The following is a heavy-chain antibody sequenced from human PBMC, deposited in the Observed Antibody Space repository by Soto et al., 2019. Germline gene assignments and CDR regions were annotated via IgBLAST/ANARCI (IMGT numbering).Heavy chain of an antibody. Sequence: QVQLVESGGGVVQPGRSVRLSCAASGFTFSDYYMSWIRQAPGKGLEWVSYISSSGSTIYYADSVKGRFTISRDNAKNSLYLQMNSLRAEDTAVYYCARDRSPKWLLTLEFDYWGQGTLVTVSS. CDR2: ISSSGSTI. CDR1: GFTFSDYY. CDR3: ARDRSPKWLLTLEFDY. D-gene: IGHD3-22*01. J-gene: IGHJ4*02. V-gene: IGHV3-11*01.